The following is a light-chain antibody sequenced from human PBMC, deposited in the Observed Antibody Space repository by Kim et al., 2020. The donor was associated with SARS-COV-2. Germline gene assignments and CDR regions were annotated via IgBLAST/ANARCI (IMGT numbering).Light chain of an antibody. Sequence: SSELTQDPAVSVALGQTVRITCQGDSLRSYYASWYQQKPGQAPVLVISGKNNRPSGIPDRFSGSSSGNTASLTITGAQAEDAADYYCNSRHSSGNHWVFG. J-gene: IGLJ3*02. CDR2: GKN. CDR1: SLRSYY. V-gene: IGLV3-19*01. CDR3: NSRHSSGNHWV.